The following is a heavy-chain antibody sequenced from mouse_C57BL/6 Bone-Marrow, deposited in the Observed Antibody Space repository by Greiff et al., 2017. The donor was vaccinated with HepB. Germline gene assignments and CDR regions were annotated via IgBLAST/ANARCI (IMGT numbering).Heavy chain of an antibody. D-gene: IGHD2-12*01. CDR3: VRHNDEDYAMDY. V-gene: IGHV10-1*01. Sequence: EVKLVESGGGLVQPKGSLKLSCAASGFSFNTYAMNWVRQAPGKGLEWVARIRSKSNNYATYYADSVKDRFTISRDDSESMLYLQMNNLKTEDTAMYYCVRHNDEDYAMDYWGQGTSVTVSS. CDR1: GFSFNTYA. J-gene: IGHJ4*01. CDR2: IRSKSNNYAT.